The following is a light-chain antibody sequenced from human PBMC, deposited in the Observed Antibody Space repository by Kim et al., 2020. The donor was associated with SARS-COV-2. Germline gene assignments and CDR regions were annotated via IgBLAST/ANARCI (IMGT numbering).Light chain of an antibody. V-gene: IGKV3-15*01. CDR2: GAS. CDR3: QQYKNWPLT. CDR1: QSVNID. J-gene: IGKJ4*01. Sequence: ELVMTQSPATLSESPGERATLSCRTSQSVNIDLAWYQQKPGQAPRLLIYGASTRATDVPARFTGSGSGTEFTLTISSLQSEDFAVYYCQQYKNWPLTFGGGTKVEIK.